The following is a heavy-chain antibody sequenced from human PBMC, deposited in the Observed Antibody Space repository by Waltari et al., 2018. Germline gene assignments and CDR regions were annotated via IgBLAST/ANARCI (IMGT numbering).Heavy chain of an antibody. D-gene: IGHD2-15*01. CDR2: ISSSSTSI. CDR1: GFTFSAYS. V-gene: IGHV3-21*01. J-gene: IGHJ4*02. CDR3: ARGALYCSGGGCYPDY. Sequence: EVQLVESGGGLVKPGGSLRLSCAASGFTFSAYSMHWVRQAPGTGLGWVSSISSSSTSIYYADSVRGRFTISRDNAKNSLYLQMNSLRAEDTAVYYCARGALYCSGGGCYPDYWGQGTLVTVSS.